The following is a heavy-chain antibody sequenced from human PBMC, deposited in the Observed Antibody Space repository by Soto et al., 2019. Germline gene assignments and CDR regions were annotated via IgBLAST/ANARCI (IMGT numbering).Heavy chain of an antibody. CDR1: GFTFSSYA. CDR2: ISYDGSNK. V-gene: IGHV3-30-3*01. Sequence: QVQLVESGGGVVQPGRSLRLSCAASGFTFSSYAMHWVRQAPGKGLEWVAVISYDGSNKYYADSVKGRFTISRDNSKNTLYLQMNSLRAEDTAVYYCARAGCSTLDPDFDYWGQGTLVTVSS. D-gene: IGHD3-10*02. CDR3: ARAGCSTLDPDFDY. J-gene: IGHJ4*02.